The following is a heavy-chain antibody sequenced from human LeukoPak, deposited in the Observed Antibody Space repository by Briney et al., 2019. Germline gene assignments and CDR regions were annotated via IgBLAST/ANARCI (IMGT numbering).Heavy chain of an antibody. CDR3: ARDGGYCSSSTCYTLDY. D-gene: IGHD2-2*02. V-gene: IGHV3-20*04. CDR1: GFXFQDFG. J-gene: IGHJ4*02. CDR2: LNWNGGIT. Sequence: PGGSLRLSCAASGFXFQDFGMSWVRQAPGKGLEWISGLNWNGGITDYADSVKGRFTISRDNAKNSLYLEMHSLRAEDTALYYCARDGGYCSSSTCYTLDYWGQGVLVTVSS.